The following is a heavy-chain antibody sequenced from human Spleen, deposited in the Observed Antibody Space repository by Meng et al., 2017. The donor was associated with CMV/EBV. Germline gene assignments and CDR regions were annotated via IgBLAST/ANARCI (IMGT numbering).Heavy chain of an antibody. J-gene: IGHJ4*02. V-gene: IGHV3-30-3*01. CDR3: ARGLFLEWFLDY. CDR2: ISYDGSNK. CDR1: GFTFSSYA. Sequence: GGSLRLSCAASGFTFSSYAMHWVRQAPGKGLEWVAVISYDGSNKYYADSVRGRFTISRDNAKKSLDLQMNSLRLEDTAVYYCARGLFLEWFLDYWGQGTVVTVSS. D-gene: IGHD3-3*01.